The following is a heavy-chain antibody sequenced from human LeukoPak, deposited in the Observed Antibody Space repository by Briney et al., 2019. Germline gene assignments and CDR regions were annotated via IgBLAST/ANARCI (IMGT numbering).Heavy chain of an antibody. D-gene: IGHD5-18*01. CDR3: ARQTAMGRSGDY. V-gene: IGHV5-51*01. J-gene: IGHJ1*01. CDR2: IDPSDSET. Sequence: PGGSLKISCKASGYSFTSHWIGWVRQMPGKGLEWMGIIDPSDSETRYTPSFQGQVTISADKSLTTAYLQWNSLKASDTAMYYCARQTAMGRSGDYWGQGTLVTVSS. CDR1: GYSFTSHW.